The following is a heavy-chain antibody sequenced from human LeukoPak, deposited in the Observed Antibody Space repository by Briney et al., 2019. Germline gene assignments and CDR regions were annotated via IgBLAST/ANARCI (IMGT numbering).Heavy chain of an antibody. CDR2: ISSNGGST. D-gene: IGHD6-13*01. Sequence: PGGSLRLSCSASGFTFSSYAMHWVRQAPGKGLEYVPAISSNGGSTYYADSVKGRFTISRDNSKNTLYLQMSSLRAEDTAVYYCVKGSLSSSWAFDYWGQGTLVTVSS. CDR3: VKGSLSSSWAFDY. J-gene: IGHJ4*02. CDR1: GFTFSSYA. V-gene: IGHV3-64D*06.